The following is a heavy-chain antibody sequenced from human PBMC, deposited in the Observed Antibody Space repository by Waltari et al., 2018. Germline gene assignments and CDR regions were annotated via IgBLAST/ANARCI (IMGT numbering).Heavy chain of an antibody. J-gene: IGHJ6*02. V-gene: IGHV1-69*05. CDR2: IIPIFGTA. Sequence: QVQLVQSGAEVKKPGSTVKVSCKASGGTFSSYAISWVRQAPGQGLEWMGGIIPIFGTANYAQKLQGRVTMTTDTSTSTAYMELRSLRSDDTAGYYCASRSSSSDHYGMDVWGQGTTVIVSS. CDR1: GGTFSSYA. D-gene: IGHD6-6*01. CDR3: ASRSSSSDHYGMDV.